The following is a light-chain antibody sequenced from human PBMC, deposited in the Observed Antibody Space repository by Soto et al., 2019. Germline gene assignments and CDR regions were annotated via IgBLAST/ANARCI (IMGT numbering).Light chain of an antibody. Sequence: EIVLTQSPATLSVSPGEGATLSCRASQSVSSDLAWYQHRPGQAPRLLISGSSTRATDIPDRFRGSGSGTVFTLTINSLQSEDFAVYYCQQYADWPRTFGQGTKVEIE. CDR2: GSS. CDR3: QQYADWPRT. CDR1: QSVSSD. J-gene: IGKJ1*01. V-gene: IGKV3D-15*01.